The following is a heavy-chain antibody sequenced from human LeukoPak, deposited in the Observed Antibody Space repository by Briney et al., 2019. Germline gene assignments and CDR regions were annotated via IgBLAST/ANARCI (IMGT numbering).Heavy chain of an antibody. CDR1: GFTFSTYS. J-gene: IGHJ5*02. CDR2: ISGSGGST. CDR3: AKDPFIVVVPAAISNWFDP. Sequence: GGSLRLSCAASGFTFSTYSMNWVRQAPGKGLEWVSAISGSGGSTYYADSVKGRFTISRDNSKNTLYLQMNSLRAEDTAVYYCAKDPFIVVVPAAISNWFDPWGQGTLVTVSS. V-gene: IGHV3-23*01. D-gene: IGHD2-2*01.